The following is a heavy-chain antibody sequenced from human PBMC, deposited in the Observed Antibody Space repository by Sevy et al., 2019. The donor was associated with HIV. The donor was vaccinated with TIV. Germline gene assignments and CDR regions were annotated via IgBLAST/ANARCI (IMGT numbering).Heavy chain of an antibody. CDR3: ARGKGGYGYGLNY. Sequence: GGSLRLSCAASGFTVSANYMTWVRQAPGKGLEWVSVIYSDCTTHHADYVKGRFSIYRYNSNNTLYLQMNSLRAEDTAVYYCARGKGGYGYGLNYWGQGTLVTVSS. D-gene: IGHD5-18*01. CDR1: GFTVSANY. J-gene: IGHJ4*02. V-gene: IGHV3-66*01. CDR2: IYSDCTT.